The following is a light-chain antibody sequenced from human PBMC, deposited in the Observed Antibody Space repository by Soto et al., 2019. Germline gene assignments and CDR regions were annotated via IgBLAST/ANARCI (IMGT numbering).Light chain of an antibody. CDR1: QSISSW. Sequence: DIQMTQSPSTLSASVGDRVTITCRASQSISSWLAWYQQKPGKAPKLLIYKASSLESGVPSRFSGSGSGTEFTLTISSLQPDDFATYYCHQYNSYSVTFGQGTKVEIK. CDR2: KAS. V-gene: IGKV1-5*03. J-gene: IGKJ1*01. CDR3: HQYNSYSVT.